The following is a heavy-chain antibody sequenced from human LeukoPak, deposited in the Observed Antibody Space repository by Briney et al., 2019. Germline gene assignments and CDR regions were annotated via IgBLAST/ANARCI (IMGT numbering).Heavy chain of an antibody. D-gene: IGHD3-22*01. Sequence: GGSLRLSCAASGFTFDDYGMCWVRQAPGKGLEWVSDINLHGGRTGYADSVKGRFSNSRDNAKNSLYMKMNSLRNENPALYYCARAKQETYYYDSSGYCFDYWGQGTLVTVSS. CDR1: GFTFDDYG. J-gene: IGHJ4*02. CDR2: INLHGGRT. V-gene: IGHV3-20*04. CDR3: ARAKQETYYYDSSGYCFDY.